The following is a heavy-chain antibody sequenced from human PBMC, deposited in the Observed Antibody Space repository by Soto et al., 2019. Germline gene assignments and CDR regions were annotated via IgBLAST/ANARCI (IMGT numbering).Heavy chain of an antibody. CDR2: ISVHNGYT. V-gene: IGHV1-18*01. CDR1: GYSFSSYG. Sequence: QVQLAQSGAEVKNPGASVTVSCKASGYSFSSYGISGVRQAPGQGLEWVGWISVHNGYTKYAAELQGRVTMTTATSTSTACMELRSLRSDDSAVYFCARLEHNFGPHDYWGQGTLVTVTA. CDR3: ARLEHNFGPHDY. J-gene: IGHJ4*02. D-gene: IGHD1-1*01.